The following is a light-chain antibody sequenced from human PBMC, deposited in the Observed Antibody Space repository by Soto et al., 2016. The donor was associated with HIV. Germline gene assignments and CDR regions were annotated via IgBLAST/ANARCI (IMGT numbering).Light chain of an antibody. CDR1: SLRVHY. J-gene: IGLJ2*01. CDR3: SSRDNTGYHVL. V-gene: IGLV3-19*01. CDR2: GDN. Sequence: SSELTQDPAMSVTLGQTVRITCQGDSLRVHYAIWYQQKPGQAPILILYGDNNRPSGIPGRFSASYSGNTALLTITGAQAEDEADYFCSSRDNTGYHVLFGGGTNLTVL.